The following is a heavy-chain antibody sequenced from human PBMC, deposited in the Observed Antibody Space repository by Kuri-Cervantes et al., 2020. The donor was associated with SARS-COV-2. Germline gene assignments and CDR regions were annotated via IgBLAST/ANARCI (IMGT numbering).Heavy chain of an antibody. D-gene: IGHD6-19*01. CDR1: GGSISSSDNYF. CDR3: IAYPHGWVTGGGF. J-gene: IGHJ4*02. V-gene: IGHV4-39*03. CDR2: IHSGGNT. Sequence: ESLKISCTVSGGSISSSDNYFWGWIRQPPGKGLGWIATIHSGGNTYYNVSLRSRLTMSVDTSKNQFSLRLTSVTAADMAVYYCIAYPHGWVTGGGFWGQGTLVTVSS.